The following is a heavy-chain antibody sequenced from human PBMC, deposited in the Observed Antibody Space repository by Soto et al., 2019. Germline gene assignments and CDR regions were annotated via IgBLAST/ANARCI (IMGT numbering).Heavy chain of an antibody. J-gene: IGHJ4*02. CDR1: GFTFSSYW. CDR3: AKVPPIRYCSGGSCYSGYFDY. V-gene: IGHV3-23*01. CDR2: INPDGSGT. D-gene: IGHD2-15*01. Sequence: GGSLRLSCAASGFTFSSYWMTWVRQAPGKGLEWVAAINPDGSGTYYADSVKGRFTISRDNSKNTLYLQMNSLRAEDTAVYYCAKVPPIRYCSGGSCYSGYFDYWGQGTLVTVSS.